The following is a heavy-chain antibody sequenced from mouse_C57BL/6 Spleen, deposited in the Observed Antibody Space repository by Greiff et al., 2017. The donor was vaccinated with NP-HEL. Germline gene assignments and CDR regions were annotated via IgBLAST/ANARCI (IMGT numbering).Heavy chain of an antibody. CDR2: ISSGGSYT. CDR3: ASNYYGSSRNYFDY. V-gene: IGHV5-6*01. D-gene: IGHD1-1*01. CDR1: GFTFSSYG. Sequence: EVQGVESGGDLVKPGGSLKLSCAASGFTFSSYGMSWVRQTPDKRLEWVATISSGGSYTYYPDSVKGRFTISRDNAKNTLYLQMSSLKSEDTAMYYCASNYYGSSRNYFDYWGQGTTLTVSS. J-gene: IGHJ2*01.